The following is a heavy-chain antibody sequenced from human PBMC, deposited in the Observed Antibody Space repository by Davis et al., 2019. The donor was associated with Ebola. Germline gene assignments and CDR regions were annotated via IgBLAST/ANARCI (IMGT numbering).Heavy chain of an antibody. V-gene: IGHV1-18*01. CDR1: GYTFKNYA. CDR3: ARVHNGNFGI. Sequence: AASVKVSCKASGYTFKNYAMSWVRQAPGQGLEWMGLISAYNGNTKYAQGFRGRVTMTTDTSTNTAYMDLRSLKSDDTAVYYCARVHNGNFGIWGQGTLVTVSS. CDR2: ISAYNGNT. D-gene: IGHD1-26*01. J-gene: IGHJ4*02.